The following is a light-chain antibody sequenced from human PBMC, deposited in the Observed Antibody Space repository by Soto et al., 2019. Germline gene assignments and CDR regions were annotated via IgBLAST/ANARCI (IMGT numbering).Light chain of an antibody. V-gene: IGKV3D-20*02. CDR3: QQHINWLLT. CDR2: GAS. Sequence: VTLSPVALSLYPEERATLTCRASQSVSSSYLTWYQQKPGQSPRLLIYGASSRATGIPDRFSGSGSGTDFTLTISRLEPEDFALYCCQQHINWLLTFGGGTIV. J-gene: IGKJ4*01. CDR1: QSVSSSY.